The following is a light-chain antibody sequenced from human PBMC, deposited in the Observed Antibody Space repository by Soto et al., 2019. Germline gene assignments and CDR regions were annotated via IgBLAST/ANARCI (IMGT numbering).Light chain of an antibody. CDR3: TSYAGSNIWV. CDR1: RSDVGAYNY. J-gene: IGLJ3*02. CDR2: EVN. V-gene: IGLV2-8*01. Sequence: QSVLTQPPSASGSPGQSVTISCTGTRSDVGAYNYVSWYQQYPGKAPKLMIYEVNKRPSGVPDRFSGSKSGKTASLTVSGLQPEDEADYQCTSYAGSNIWVFGGGTKLTVL.